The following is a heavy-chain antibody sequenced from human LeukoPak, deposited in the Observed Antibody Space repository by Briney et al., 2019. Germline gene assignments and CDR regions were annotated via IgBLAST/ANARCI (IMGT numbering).Heavy chain of an antibody. CDR2: IIPIFGTA. CDR3: AGAYGSGSYYNGPYYYYYMGV. J-gene: IGHJ6*03. V-gene: IGHV1-69*06. CDR1: GGTFSSYA. Sequence: SVKVSCKASGGTFSSYAISWVRQAPGQGLEWMGRIIPIFGTANYAQKFQGRVTITADKSTSTAYMELSSLRSEDTAVYYCAGAYGSGSYYNGPYYYYYMGVWGKGTTVTVSS. D-gene: IGHD3-10*01.